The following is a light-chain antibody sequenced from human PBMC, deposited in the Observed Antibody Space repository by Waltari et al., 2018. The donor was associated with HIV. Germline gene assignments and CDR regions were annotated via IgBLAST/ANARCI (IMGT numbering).Light chain of an antibody. CDR1: SGINVGTYT. CDR2: YKSDSDK. CDR3: MIWYSSAGV. Sequence: QAVLTQPSSLSASPGASASLTCTLRSGINVGTYTINWYQQKPGSPPQYLLRYKSDSDKQEGSGVPSLVSGSRDASANSGILLISGLLSEGEADYYCMIWYSSAGVFGGGDKLTVL. V-gene: IGLV5-45*02. J-gene: IGLJ3*02.